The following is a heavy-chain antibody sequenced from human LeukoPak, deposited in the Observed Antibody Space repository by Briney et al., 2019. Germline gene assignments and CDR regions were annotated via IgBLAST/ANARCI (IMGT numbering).Heavy chain of an antibody. CDR1: GGSFSGYY. Sequence: SETLSLTCAVYGGSFSGYYWSWIRQPPGKGLEWSGEINHSGSTNYNPSLKSRVTISVDTSKNQFSLKLSSVTAADTAVYYCARNKGKPRARSYYYYYGMDVWGQGTTVTVSS. V-gene: IGHV4-34*01. D-gene: IGHD1-14*01. CDR3: ARNKGKPRARSYYYYYGMDV. J-gene: IGHJ6*02. CDR2: INHSGST.